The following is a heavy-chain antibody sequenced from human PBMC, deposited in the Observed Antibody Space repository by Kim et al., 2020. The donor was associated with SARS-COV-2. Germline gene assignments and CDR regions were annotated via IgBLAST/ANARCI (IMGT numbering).Heavy chain of an antibody. D-gene: IGHD2-15*01. CDR2: IGTAGDT. CDR1: GFTFSSYD. Sequence: GGSLRLSCAASGFTFSSYDMHWVRQATGKGLEWVSAIGTAGDTYYPGSVKGRFTISRENAKNSLYLQMNSLRAGDTAVYYCARGGYCSGGSCYLEPVNYYYYGMDVWGQGTTVTVSS. J-gene: IGHJ6*02. CDR3: ARGGYCSGGSCYLEPVNYYYYGMDV. V-gene: IGHV3-13*01.